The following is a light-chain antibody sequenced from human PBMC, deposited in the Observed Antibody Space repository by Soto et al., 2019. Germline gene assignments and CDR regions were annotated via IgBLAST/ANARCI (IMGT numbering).Light chain of an antibody. Sequence: EIVMTQSPATLSVSPGERATLSCRASQSVSRNLAWYQQKPGQAPRLLIYGASTRATGIPARFSGSGSGTEITLTISSLQSEDFAVYYCQQYNNWPLTFGGGTKVEIK. V-gene: IGKV3-15*01. CDR3: QQYNNWPLT. J-gene: IGKJ4*01. CDR1: QSVSRN. CDR2: GAS.